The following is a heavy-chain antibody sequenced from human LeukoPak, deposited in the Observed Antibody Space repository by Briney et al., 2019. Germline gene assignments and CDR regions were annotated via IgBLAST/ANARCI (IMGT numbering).Heavy chain of an antibody. CDR1: AYSISSGYY. J-gene: IGHJ4*02. D-gene: IGHD2-2*01. Sequence: SETLSLTCTVSAYSISSGYYWGWIRQPPGKGLEWIVSLSHSGSTYYNPSLKSRVTISVDTSKNQFSLRLRSVTAADTAVYYCARGRPAATPMDYWGQGMLVTVSS. V-gene: IGHV4-38-2*02. CDR3: ARGRPAATPMDY. CDR2: LSHSGST.